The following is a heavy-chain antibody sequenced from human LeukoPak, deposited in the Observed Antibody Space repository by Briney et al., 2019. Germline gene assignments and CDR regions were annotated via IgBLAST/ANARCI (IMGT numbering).Heavy chain of an antibody. V-gene: IGHV3-7*01. CDR1: GFTFSSYW. D-gene: IGHD3-10*01. CDR3: ARVRNTMVRGVIKDWFDP. CDR2: IKQDGSEK. Sequence: GGSLRLSCAASGFTFSSYWMSWVRQAPGKGLEGVADIKQDGSEKYYVDSVKGRFTISRDNAKNSLYLQMNSLRAEATAVYYCARVRNTMVRGVIKDWFDPWGQGTLVTVSS. J-gene: IGHJ5*02.